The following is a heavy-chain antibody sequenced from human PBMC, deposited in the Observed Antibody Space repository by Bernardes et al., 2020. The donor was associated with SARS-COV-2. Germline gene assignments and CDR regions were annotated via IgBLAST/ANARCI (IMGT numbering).Heavy chain of an antibody. CDR1: GYSFTTYW. Sequence: GESLKISCKGSGYSFTTYWIGWVRQRPGKGLEWMGIIYPGDSDTRYSPSFQGQVTISADKSITTAYLQWSSLKASDTAIYYCARPEIYSGYENWGQGTLVTVSS. V-gene: IGHV5-51*01. D-gene: IGHD5-12*01. CDR2: IYPGDSDT. J-gene: IGHJ4*02. CDR3: ARPEIYSGYEN.